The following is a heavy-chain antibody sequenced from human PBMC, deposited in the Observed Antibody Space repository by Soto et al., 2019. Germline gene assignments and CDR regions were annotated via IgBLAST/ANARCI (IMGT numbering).Heavy chain of an antibody. CDR1: GYTFTSYG. J-gene: IGHJ3*02. Sequence: DASVKPSCKASGYTFTSYGISWVRQAPGQGLEWMGWISAYNGNTNYAQKLQGRVTMTTDTSTSTAYMELRSLRSDDTAVYYCARNSYYYDSSGYPNPAGAFDIWGQGTMVTVSS. CDR2: ISAYNGNT. D-gene: IGHD3-22*01. CDR3: ARNSYYYDSSGYPNPAGAFDI. V-gene: IGHV1-18*04.